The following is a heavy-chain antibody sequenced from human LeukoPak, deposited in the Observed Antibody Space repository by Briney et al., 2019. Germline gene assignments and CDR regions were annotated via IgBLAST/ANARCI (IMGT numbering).Heavy chain of an antibody. CDR1: GGSISSYY. CDR2: IYISGST. D-gene: IGHD3-3*01. J-gene: IGHJ6*03. V-gene: IGHV4-4*07. Sequence: SETLSLTCTVSGGSISSYYWSWIRQLAGKGLEWIGRIYISGSTNYNPSLKSRVTMSVDTSKNQFSLKLSSVTAADTAVYYCARDRFGVAQGYYYYYMDVWGQGTLVTVSS. CDR3: ARDRFGVAQGYYYYYMDV.